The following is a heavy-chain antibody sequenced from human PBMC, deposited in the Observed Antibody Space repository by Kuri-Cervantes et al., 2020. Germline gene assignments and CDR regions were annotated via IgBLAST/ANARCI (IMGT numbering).Heavy chain of an antibody. D-gene: IGHD4-23*01. CDR1: GFTFRNYV. CDR3: ARAKGADYGGNSD. J-gene: IGHJ4*02. Sequence: GESLEISCAASGFTFRNYVMHWVRRAPGKGLEWVAVISYDGSNKYYADSVKGRFTISRDNSKNTLYLQMNSLRAEDTAVYYCARAKGADYGGNSDWGQGTLVTVSS. V-gene: IGHV3-30-3*01. CDR2: ISYDGSNK.